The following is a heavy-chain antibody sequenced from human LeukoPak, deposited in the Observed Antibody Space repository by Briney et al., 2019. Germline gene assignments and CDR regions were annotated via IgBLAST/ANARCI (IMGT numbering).Heavy chain of an antibody. J-gene: IGHJ6*02. V-gene: IGHV3-9*01. D-gene: IGHD1-26*01. CDR1: GFTFKDYG. Sequence: GGSLRLSCAATGFTFKDYGMHWVRQPPGQGLELVSSINWNGGGTDYADSVKGRFTISRDNAKNSLYLQLSSLRPEDTALYYCAKHMRATNTYSFFGLDVWGQGTTVTVSS. CDR2: INWNGGGT. CDR3: AKHMRATNTYSFFGLDV.